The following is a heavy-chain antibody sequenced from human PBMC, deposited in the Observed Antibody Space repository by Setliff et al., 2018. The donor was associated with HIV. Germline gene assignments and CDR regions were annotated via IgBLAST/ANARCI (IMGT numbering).Heavy chain of an antibody. CDR2: VFFSGVA. Sequence: SETLSLTCTVSGASIDRFFWSWIRQPPGKGLEWIGNVFFSGVATYNPFLKSRVTVSIQTSRSQFSLTLRSVTAADTGLYFCARGNWGVDDLDYWGQGALVTVSS. CDR1: GASIDRFF. D-gene: IGHD3-10*01. J-gene: IGHJ4*02. V-gene: IGHV4-59*03. CDR3: ARGNWGVDDLDY.